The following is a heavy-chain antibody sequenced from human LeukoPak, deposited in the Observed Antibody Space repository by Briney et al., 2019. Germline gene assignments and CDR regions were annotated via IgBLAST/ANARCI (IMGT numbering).Heavy chain of an antibody. Sequence: PSETLSLTCTVSGGSLSSYYWSWIRQPPGKGLEWIGYIYYSGSTNYNPSLKSRVTISVDTSKNQFSLKLSSVTAADTAVYYCARARGYYDSSGYYLYYFDYWGQGTLVTVSS. V-gene: IGHV4-59*01. CDR1: GGSLSSYY. D-gene: IGHD3-22*01. J-gene: IGHJ4*02. CDR3: ARARGYYDSSGYYLYYFDY. CDR2: IYYSGST.